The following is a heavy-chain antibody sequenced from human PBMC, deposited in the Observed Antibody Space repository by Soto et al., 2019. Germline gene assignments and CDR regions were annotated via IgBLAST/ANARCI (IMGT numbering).Heavy chain of an antibody. CDR2: ISGSGGST. J-gene: IGHJ4*02. Sequence: GGSLRLSCAASGFTFSSYAMSWVRQAPGKGLEWVSAISGSGGSTYYADSVKGRFTISRDNSKNTLYLQMNSLRAEDTAVYYCAKLRSYCTNGVCYYFDYWGQGTLVTVSS. D-gene: IGHD2-8*01. V-gene: IGHV3-23*01. CDR3: AKLRSYCTNGVCYYFDY. CDR1: GFTFSSYA.